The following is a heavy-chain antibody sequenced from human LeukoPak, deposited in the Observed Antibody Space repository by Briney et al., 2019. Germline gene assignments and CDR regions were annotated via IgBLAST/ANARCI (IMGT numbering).Heavy chain of an antibody. V-gene: IGHV4-30-4*01. CDR1: GGSLSSGYYY. D-gene: IGHD1-26*01. CDR2: IYHTGSF. CDR3: RSESRIVGTTSVWYYFDY. Sequence: SETLSPTCTVSGGSLSSGYYYWIWIRQPPGKGLEWIGFIYHTGSFHYNPSLKSRVTISVDTSKKQFSLHLRYVTAADTAVYFCRSESRIVGTTSVWYYFDYWGQGTLVTVSS. J-gene: IGHJ4*02.